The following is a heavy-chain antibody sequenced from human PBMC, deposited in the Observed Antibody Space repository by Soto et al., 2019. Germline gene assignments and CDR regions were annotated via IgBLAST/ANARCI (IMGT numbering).Heavy chain of an antibody. J-gene: IGHJ4*02. CDR3: ARGLAVAGEFDY. Sequence: SETLSLTCTVSGGSISSGDYYWSWIRQPPGKGLEWIGYIYYSGSTYYNPSLKSRVTISVDTSKNQFSLKLSSVTAADTAVYYCARGLAVAGEFDYWGQGALVTVSS. CDR2: IYYSGST. V-gene: IGHV4-30-4*01. D-gene: IGHD6-19*01. CDR1: GGSISSGDYY.